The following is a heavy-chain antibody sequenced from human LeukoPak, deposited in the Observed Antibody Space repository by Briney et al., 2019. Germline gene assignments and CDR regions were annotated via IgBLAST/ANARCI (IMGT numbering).Heavy chain of an antibody. J-gene: IGHJ2*01. V-gene: IGHV3-53*01. D-gene: IGHD3-10*01. CDR2: LYSGSST. CDR1: GFSVSTKY. CDR3: ARVGDHYHWYLDV. Sequence: GSLTLSCEGSGFSVSTKYMNWVRQAPGKGLEWVSILYSGSSTYCTDSVKGRFTVSRDDSKNTLYLHMNSLGVEDTAVYYCARVGDHYHWYLDVWGRGTLVTVSS.